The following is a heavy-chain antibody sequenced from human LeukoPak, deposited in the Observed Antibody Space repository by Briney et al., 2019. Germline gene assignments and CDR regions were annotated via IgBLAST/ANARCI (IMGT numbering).Heavy chain of an antibody. Sequence: GGSLRLSCAASEFTYSNYAMTWVLQAPGKGLEWVSTISAGGGATYYAGSVKGRFTISRDNSKNTLYLQMNSLRAEDTAAYYCAKSTRGSGSYGYLDHWGQGTLVTVPS. V-gene: IGHV3-23*01. CDR2: ISAGGGAT. J-gene: IGHJ4*02. CDR1: EFTYSNYA. CDR3: AKSTRGSGSYGYLDH. D-gene: IGHD3-10*01.